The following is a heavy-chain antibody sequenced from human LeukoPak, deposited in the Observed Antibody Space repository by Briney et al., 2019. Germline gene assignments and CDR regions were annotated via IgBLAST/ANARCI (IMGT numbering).Heavy chain of an antibody. D-gene: IGHD1-26*01. J-gene: IGHJ5*02. CDR2: IYYSGST. Sequence: PSETLSLTCTVSGGSISSSSYYWGWIRQPPGKGLEWLGSIYYSGSTYYNPSLKSRVTISVDTSKNQFSLKLSSVTAADTAVYYCARIHSGSYPWWFDPWGQGTLVTVSS. CDR1: GGSISSSSYY. CDR3: ARIHSGSYPWWFDP. V-gene: IGHV4-39*01.